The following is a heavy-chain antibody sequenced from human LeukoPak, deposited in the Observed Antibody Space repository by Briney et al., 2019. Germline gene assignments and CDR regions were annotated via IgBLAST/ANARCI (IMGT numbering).Heavy chain of an antibody. J-gene: IGHJ5*02. V-gene: IGHV4-61*02. CDR2: IYTSGIT. CDR1: GGSISSGTYY. Sequence: SETLSLTCTVSGGSISSGTYYWYWIRQPPGKGLEWIGRIYTSGITHYNPSLKSRVTISVDTSKKQFSLKFTSVTPSEPPACFCARLPDPWSQGTLVTVSS. CDR3: ARLPDP.